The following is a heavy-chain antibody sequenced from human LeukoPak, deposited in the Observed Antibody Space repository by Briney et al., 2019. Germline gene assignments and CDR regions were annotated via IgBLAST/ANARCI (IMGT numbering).Heavy chain of an antibody. D-gene: IGHD3-9*01. CDR1: GYSFTRHW. Sequence: ASVKVSCKTSGYSFTRHWIHWVRQAPGQGLEWVGIINPDGGYTVYAQKFQGRVSVTRDMSSSTGYMELSRLRYEDTAVYYCARDHSNDDKSWWFDPWGQGTLVSVSA. CDR2: INPDGGYT. CDR3: ARDHSNDDKSWWFDP. V-gene: IGHV1-46*01. J-gene: IGHJ5*02.